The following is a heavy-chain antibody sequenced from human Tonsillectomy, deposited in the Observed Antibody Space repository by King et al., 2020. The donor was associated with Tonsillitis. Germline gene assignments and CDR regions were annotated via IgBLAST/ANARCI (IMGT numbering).Heavy chain of an antibody. V-gene: IGHV2-70*01. Sequence: TLKESGPALVKPTQILKLTCTFSGFSLSTSGVCMSWIRQPPGKALEWLALIDWDDDKFYSTSLRTRLTISKDNSKNQVVLRMTNMDPVDTAPYYCARTSCLNYDRPTLPRYYYGMDVWGQGTTVTVSS. CDR1: GFSLSTSGVC. J-gene: IGHJ6*02. D-gene: IGHD3-3*01. CDR2: IDWDDDK. CDR3: ARTSCLNYDRPTLPRYYYGMDV.